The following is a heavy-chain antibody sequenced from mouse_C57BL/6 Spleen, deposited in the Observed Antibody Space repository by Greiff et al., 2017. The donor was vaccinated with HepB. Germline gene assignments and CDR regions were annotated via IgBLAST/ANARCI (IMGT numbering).Heavy chain of an antibody. CDR3: ASSTMVTTGAMDY. J-gene: IGHJ4*01. CDR2: IYPRDGST. Sequence: VQLQESGPELVKPGASVKLSCKASGYTFTSYDINWVKQRPGQGLEWIGWIYPRDGSTKYNEKFKGKATLTVDTSSSTAYMELHSLTSEDSAVYFCASSTMVTTGAMDYWGQGTSVTVSS. CDR1: GYTFTSYD. V-gene: IGHV1-85*01. D-gene: IGHD2-2*01.